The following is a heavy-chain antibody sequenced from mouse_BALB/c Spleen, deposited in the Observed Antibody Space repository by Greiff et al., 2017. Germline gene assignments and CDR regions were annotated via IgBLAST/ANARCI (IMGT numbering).Heavy chain of an antibody. V-gene: IGHV5-17*02. CDR2: ISSGSSTI. J-gene: IGHJ3*01. CDR1: GFTFSSFG. Sequence: EVMLVESGGGLVQPGGSRKLSCAASGFTFSSFGMHWVRQAPEKGLEWVAYISSGSSTIYYADTVKGRFTISRDKPKNTLFLQMTSLRSEDTAMYYCARSRDYRYDGFAYWGQGTLVTVSA. CDR3: ARSRDYRYDGFAY. D-gene: IGHD2-14*01.